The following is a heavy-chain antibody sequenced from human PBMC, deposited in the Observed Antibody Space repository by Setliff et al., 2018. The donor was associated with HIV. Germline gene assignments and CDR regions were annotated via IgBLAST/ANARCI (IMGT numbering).Heavy chain of an antibody. CDR2: INPQTGGT. Sequence: ASVKVSCKASGYTLSSHYIHWVRQAPGHRPEWVGWINPQTGGTNCAQKFQGRITMTSDTSVNTVFIELSRLKSDDTALYYCARDLRNSNTLFGVLNFVFDLWGQGTLVTVSS. CDR3: ARDLRNSNTLFGVLNFVFDL. J-gene: IGHJ4*02. V-gene: IGHV1-2*02. CDR1: GYTLSSHY. D-gene: IGHD3-3*01.